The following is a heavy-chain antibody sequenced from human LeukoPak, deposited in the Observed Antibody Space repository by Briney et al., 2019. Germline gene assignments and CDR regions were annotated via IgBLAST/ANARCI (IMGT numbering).Heavy chain of an antibody. CDR2: INPNSGGT. V-gene: IGHV1-2*02. Sequence: ASVKVSCKASGYTFTGYYMHWVRQAPGQGLEWMGWINPNSGGTNYAQKFQGRVTMTRDASMSTAYMELIRLTSDDTAVYYCVREGEGPLSKDFDYWGQGTLVTVSS. CDR3: VREGEGPLSKDFDY. D-gene: IGHD2/OR15-2a*01. J-gene: IGHJ4*02. CDR1: GYTFTGYY.